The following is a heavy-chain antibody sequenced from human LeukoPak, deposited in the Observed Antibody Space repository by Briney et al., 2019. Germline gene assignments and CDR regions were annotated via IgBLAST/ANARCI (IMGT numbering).Heavy chain of an antibody. D-gene: IGHD6-19*01. J-gene: IGHJ4*02. CDR3: AKESGGLYGEFDY. CDR2: VSGRGGSA. Sequence: QPGGSLRLSCAASGFTFSNYAMSWVRHAPGKGLEWVSAVSGRGGSAIYTDSVKGRFTISRDNSRNTLYLQMNSLRVEDTAVYYCAKESGGLYGEFDYWGQGTLVTVSS. CDR1: GFTFSNYA. V-gene: IGHV3-23*01.